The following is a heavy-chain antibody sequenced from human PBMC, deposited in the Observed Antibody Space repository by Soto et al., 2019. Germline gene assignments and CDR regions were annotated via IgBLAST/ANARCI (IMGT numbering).Heavy chain of an antibody. Sequence: GSLRLSCAAPEFTFSSHAMSWDRQAPGKGLECVSSISGSDGGTYYADSVKGRFTISRDNSKNTLFLQMNSLRVEDTAVYYCAKFRDWNYSNWFDPWGQGTLVTVSS. CDR2: ISGSDGGT. D-gene: IGHD1-7*01. CDR1: EFTFSSHA. J-gene: IGHJ5*02. CDR3: AKFRDWNYSNWFDP. V-gene: IGHV3-23*01.